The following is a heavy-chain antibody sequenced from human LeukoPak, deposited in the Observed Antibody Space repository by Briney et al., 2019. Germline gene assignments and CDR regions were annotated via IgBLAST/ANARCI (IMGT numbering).Heavy chain of an antibody. CDR2: ISSSSYI. V-gene: IGHV3-21*01. D-gene: IGHD2-15*01. Sequence: GGSLRLSCAASGFTFSSYSMNWVRQAPGKGLEWVSSISSSSYIYYADSVKGRFTISRDNAKNSLYLQMNSLRAEDTAVYYCARGTHLGYCSGGSCYSAYFDYWGQGTLVTVSS. CDR1: GFTFSSYS. J-gene: IGHJ4*02. CDR3: ARGTHLGYCSGGSCYSAYFDY.